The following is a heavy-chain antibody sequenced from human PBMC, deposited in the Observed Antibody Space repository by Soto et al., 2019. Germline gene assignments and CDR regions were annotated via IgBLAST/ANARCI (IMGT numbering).Heavy chain of an antibody. D-gene: IGHD6-13*01. CDR1: GFTFSSYW. CDR3: ARIAASSNYYYYYGMDV. V-gene: IGHV3-7*01. Sequence: PGGSLRLSCAAPGFTFSSYWMSWVRQAPGKGLEWVANIKQDGSEKYYVDSVKGRFTISRDNAKNSLYLQMNSLRAEDTAVYYCARIAASSNYYYYYGMDVWGQGTTVTVSS. J-gene: IGHJ6*02. CDR2: IKQDGSEK.